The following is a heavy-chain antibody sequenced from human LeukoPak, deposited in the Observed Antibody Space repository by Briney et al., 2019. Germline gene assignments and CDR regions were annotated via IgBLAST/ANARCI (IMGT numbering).Heavy chain of an antibody. CDR2: IYYNGTT. Sequence: PSETLSRTCSVSGGSITGYYWSWIRQLPGKGLEWLGDIYYNGTTSYHPSLRSRLTISQDASKSLFSLRLRSVTAADTAIYFCARSPEIHYGSRRRLYYFDYWGQGKLVIVS. D-gene: IGHD3-10*01. CDR3: ARSPEIHYGSRRRLYYFDY. V-gene: IGHV4-59*08. CDR1: GGSITGYY. J-gene: IGHJ4*02.